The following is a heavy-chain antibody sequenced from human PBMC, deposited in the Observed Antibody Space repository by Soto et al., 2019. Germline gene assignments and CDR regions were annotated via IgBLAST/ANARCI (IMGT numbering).Heavy chain of an antibody. CDR1: GFTFSSYW. CDR3: ARDSGGSGSSQYYYYMDV. D-gene: IGHD3-10*01. CDR2: IKQDGSEK. J-gene: IGHJ6*03. Sequence: GGSLRLSCAASGFTFSSYWMSWVRQTPGKGLEWVANIKQDGSEKYYVDSVKGRFTISRDNAKNSLYLQMNSLRAEDTAVYYCARDSGGSGSSQYYYYMDVWGKGTTVTVSS. V-gene: IGHV3-7*01.